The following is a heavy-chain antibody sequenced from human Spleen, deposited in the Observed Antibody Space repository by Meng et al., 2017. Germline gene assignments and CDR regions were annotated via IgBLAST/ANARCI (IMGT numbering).Heavy chain of an antibody. D-gene: IGHD4-23*01. CDR3: ARGFNGGNSGAFGY. J-gene: IGHJ4*02. Sequence: QVQLVESGGGLVKPGGSRSLSCAASGFTFSDYYMSWIRQAPGKGLEWISYISTSGNTIYYTDSVKGRFAISRDNAKNSLYLQMSSLRAEDTAVYYCARGFNGGNSGAFGYWGQGTLVTVSS. CDR1: GFTFSDYY. V-gene: IGHV3-11*01. CDR2: ISTSGNTI.